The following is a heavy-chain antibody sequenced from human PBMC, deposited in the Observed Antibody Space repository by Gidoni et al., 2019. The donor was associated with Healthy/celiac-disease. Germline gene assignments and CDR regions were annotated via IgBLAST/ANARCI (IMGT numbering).Heavy chain of an antibody. CDR2: ISSSSSYI. CDR3: AREVRRGRGYSYGYEY. CDR1: GFPFSSYS. Sequence: EVQLVESGGGLVKPGGSLRLSCAASGFPFSSYSMNWVRQAPGKGLEWVSSISSSSSYIYYADSVKGRFTISRDNAKNSLYLQMNSLRAEDTAVYYCAREVRRGRGYSYGYEYWGQGTLVTVSS. V-gene: IGHV3-21*01. J-gene: IGHJ4*02. D-gene: IGHD5-18*01.